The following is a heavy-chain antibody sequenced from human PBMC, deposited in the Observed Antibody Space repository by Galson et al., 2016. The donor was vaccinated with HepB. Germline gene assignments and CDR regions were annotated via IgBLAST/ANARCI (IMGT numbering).Heavy chain of an antibody. J-gene: IGHJ6*04. CDR2: INAYNDNT. V-gene: IGHV1-18*01. CDR1: GYTFSSYG. Sequence: SVKVSCKASGYTFSSYGISWVRQAPGQGLEWMGWINAYNDNTNYAQNLQGRVNMTTDTSTSTAYMELRSLRSDDTAVYYCARDGRYSSNWDYYHDGMDVWGKGTTVTVFS. CDR3: ARDGRYSSNWDYYHDGMDV. D-gene: IGHD6-13*01.